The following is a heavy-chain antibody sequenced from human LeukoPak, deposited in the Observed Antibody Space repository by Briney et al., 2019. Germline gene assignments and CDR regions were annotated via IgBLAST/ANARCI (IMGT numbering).Heavy chain of an antibody. CDR3: AKAAPIVVVPAALADDFDY. J-gene: IGHJ4*02. V-gene: IGHV3-30*18. Sequence: PGGSLRLSCAASGFTFSSYGMHWVRQAPGKGLEWVAVISYDGSNKYYADSVKGRFTISRDNSKNTLYLQMNSLRAEDTAVYYCAKAAPIVVVPAALADDFDYWGQGTLVTVSS. D-gene: IGHD2-2*01. CDR2: ISYDGSNK. CDR1: GFTFSSYG.